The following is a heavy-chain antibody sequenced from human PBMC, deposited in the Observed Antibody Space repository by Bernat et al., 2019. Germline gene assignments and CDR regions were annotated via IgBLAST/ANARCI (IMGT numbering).Heavy chain of an antibody. D-gene: IGHD3-10*01. CDR1: GFIFSRYW. Sequence: SCAASGFIFSRYWIYWVRQAPGKGLVWVSRINSEGSGTSYADSVKGRFTISRDNAKNTLYLQMNSLRAEDTAVYYCAREWYGSGSYHDYWGQGALVT. J-gene: IGHJ4*02. CDR2: INSEGSGT. CDR3: AREWYGSGSYHDY. V-gene: IGHV3-74*01.